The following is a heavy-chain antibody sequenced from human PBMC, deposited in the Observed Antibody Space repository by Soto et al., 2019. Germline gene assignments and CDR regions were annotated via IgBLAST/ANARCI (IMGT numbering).Heavy chain of an antibody. CDR1: GFIFSRYW. D-gene: IGHD2-8*02. Sequence: RLSCAASGFIFSRYWMLWVRQVPGQGLAWVSRINIDGAITTYADSVKGRFTISRDDAQNTMYLQMNRVRVEDTAVYYCVREVLLGSTVALGDWGQGTLLTVSS. J-gene: IGHJ1*01. V-gene: IGHV3-74*01. CDR3: VREVLLGSTVALGD. CDR2: INIDGAIT.